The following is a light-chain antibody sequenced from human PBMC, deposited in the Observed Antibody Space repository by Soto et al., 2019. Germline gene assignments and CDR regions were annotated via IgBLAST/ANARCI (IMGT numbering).Light chain of an antibody. CDR3: SSHTSSSTLVV. CDR2: EVS. Sequence: QSALTQPPSASGSPGQSVTISCTGTSGDIGGYDYVSWYQQHPGKAPKLMIYEVSYRPSGVSNRFSGSKSGNTASLTISGLQADDEADYHCSSHTSSSTLVVFGGGTKLTVL. J-gene: IGLJ2*01. CDR1: SGDIGGYDY. V-gene: IGLV2-14*01.